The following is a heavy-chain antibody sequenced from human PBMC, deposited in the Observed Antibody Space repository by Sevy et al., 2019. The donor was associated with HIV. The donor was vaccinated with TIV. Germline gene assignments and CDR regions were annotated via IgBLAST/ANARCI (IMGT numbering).Heavy chain of an antibody. CDR1: GFTFSGHS. J-gene: IGHJ3*01. V-gene: IGHV3-30-3*01. CDR3: AREKGQQLVEGAFDL. Sequence: GGSLRLSCAASGFTFSGHSMHWVRQAPGKGPEWVTVISYGGNNKYYADSVKGRFTISRDNSKNTLSLQMYSLRLEDTAVYYCAREKGQQLVEGAFDLWGQGTMVTVSS. CDR2: ISYGGNNK. D-gene: IGHD6-13*01.